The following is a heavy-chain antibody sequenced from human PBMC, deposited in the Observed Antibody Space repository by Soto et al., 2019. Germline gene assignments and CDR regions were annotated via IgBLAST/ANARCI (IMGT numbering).Heavy chain of an antibody. D-gene: IGHD2-8*01. CDR3: ASGRIVLMVYATELDY. J-gene: IGHJ4*02. V-gene: IGHV1-18*01. CDR2: ISAYNGNT. CDR1: GYTFTSYG. Sequence: GASVKVSCKASGYTFTSYGISWVRQAPGQGLEWMGWISAYNGNTNYAQKLQGRVTMTTDTSTSTAYMELRSLRSDDTAVYYCASGRIVLMVYATELDYWGQGTMVTVSS.